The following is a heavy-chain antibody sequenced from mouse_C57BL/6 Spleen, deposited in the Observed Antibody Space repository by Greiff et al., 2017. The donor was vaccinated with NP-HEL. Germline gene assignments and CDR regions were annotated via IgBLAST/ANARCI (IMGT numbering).Heavy chain of an antibody. Sequence: VQRVESGPGLVAPSQSLSITCTVSGFSLTSYGVHWVRQPPGKGLEWLVVIWSDGSTTYNSALKSRLSISKDNSKSQVILKMNSLQTDDTAMYYCARQINMITTHAMDYWGQGTSVTVSS. J-gene: IGHJ4*01. D-gene: IGHD2-4*01. CDR1: GFSLTSYG. CDR3: ARQINMITTHAMDY. CDR2: IWSDGST. V-gene: IGHV2-6-1*01.